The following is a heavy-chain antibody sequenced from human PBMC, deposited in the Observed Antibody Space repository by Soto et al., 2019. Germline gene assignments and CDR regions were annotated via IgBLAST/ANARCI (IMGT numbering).Heavy chain of an antibody. CDR2: INPNSGGT. CDR3: ARGLDYYYYGMDV. CDR1: GYTFTSYG. V-gene: IGHV1-2*04. Sequence: GASVKVSCKASGYTFTSYGISWVRQAPGQGLEWMGWINPNSGGTNYAQKFQGWVTMTRDTSISTAYMELSRLRSDYTAVYYCARGLDYYYYGMDVWGQGTTVTVSS. J-gene: IGHJ6*02.